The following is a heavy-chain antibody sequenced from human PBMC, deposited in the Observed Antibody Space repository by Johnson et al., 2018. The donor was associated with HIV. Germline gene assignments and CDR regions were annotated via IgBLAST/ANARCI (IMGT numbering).Heavy chain of an antibody. Sequence: QLVESGGGLVKPGGSLRLSCAASGFTFSNAWMSWVRQAPGKGLEWVGRINSKTDGGTTDYAAPVKGRFTISRDDSKNTLYLQMNSLKTEDTAVYYCTTAGGRDTIFGVANDAFDIWGQGTMVTVSS. J-gene: IGHJ3*02. D-gene: IGHD3-3*01. CDR2: INSKTDGGTT. CDR1: GFTFSNAW. CDR3: TTAGGRDTIFGVANDAFDI. V-gene: IGHV3-15*01.